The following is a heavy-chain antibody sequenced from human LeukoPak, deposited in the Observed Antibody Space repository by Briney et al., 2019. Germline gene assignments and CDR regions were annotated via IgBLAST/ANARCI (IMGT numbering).Heavy chain of an antibody. J-gene: IGHJ4*02. V-gene: IGHV3-23*01. D-gene: IGHD3-10*01. CDR1: GFTFSSYA. CDR3: ARPIMVRGVIDY. CDR2: TSGSGVNT. Sequence: EPGGSLRLSCAASGFTFSSYAMSWVRQAPGKGPECVSATSGSGVNTYYADSVKGRFTISRDNSKNTLYLQMNSLRAEDTAVFYCARPIMVRGVIDYWGQGTLVTVSS.